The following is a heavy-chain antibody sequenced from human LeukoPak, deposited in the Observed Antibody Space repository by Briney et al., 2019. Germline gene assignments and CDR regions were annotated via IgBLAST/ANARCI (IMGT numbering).Heavy chain of an antibody. Sequence: SETLSLTCTVSGGSISSSSYYWGWIRQPPGKGLEWIGSFYYSGSTYYNPSLKSRVTISVDTSKNQFSLKLSSVTAADTAVYYCARRVRGRGVHYFDYWGQATLVTVSS. CDR1: GGSISSSSYY. CDR2: FYYSGST. J-gene: IGHJ4*02. D-gene: IGHD3-10*01. CDR3: ARRVRGRGVHYFDY. V-gene: IGHV4-39*01.